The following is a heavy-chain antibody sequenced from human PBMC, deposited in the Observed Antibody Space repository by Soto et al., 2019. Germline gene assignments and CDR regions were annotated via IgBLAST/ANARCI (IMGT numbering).Heavy chain of an antibody. V-gene: IGHV3-7*03. CDR2: IKEDGSEK. D-gene: IGHD1-26*01. CDR1: GFTFSSYW. J-gene: IGHJ3*02. Sequence: GGSLRLSCAASGFTFSSYWMSWVRQAPGRGLEWVANIKEDGSEKYYVDSVKGRFTISRDNAKNSLYLQMNSLKSDDAAVYYCARGGRRSGSYADAFDIWGQGTMVTVSS. CDR3: ARGGRRSGSYADAFDI.